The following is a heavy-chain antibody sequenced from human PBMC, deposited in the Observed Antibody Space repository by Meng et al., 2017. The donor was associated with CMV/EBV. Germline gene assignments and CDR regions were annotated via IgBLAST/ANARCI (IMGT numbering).Heavy chain of an antibody. CDR1: GFTFNSYG. CDR2: IRYDGSNK. D-gene: IGHD5-18*01. CDR3: AKDLFVDTAMVTGYYYGMDV. Sequence: GGSLRLSCAASGFTFNSYGMHWVRQAPGKGLEWVAFIRYDGSNKYYADSVKGRFTISRDNSKNTLYLQMNSLRAEDTAVYYCAKDLFVDTAMVTGYYYGMDVWGQGTTVTVSS. J-gene: IGHJ6*02. V-gene: IGHV3-30*02.